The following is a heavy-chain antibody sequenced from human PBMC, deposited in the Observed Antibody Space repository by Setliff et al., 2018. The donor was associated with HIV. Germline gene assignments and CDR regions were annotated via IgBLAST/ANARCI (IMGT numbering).Heavy chain of an antibody. D-gene: IGHD3-10*01. J-gene: IGHJ3*01. CDR2: IYSGGST. V-gene: IGHV4-4*08. CDR3: ARVRSYGSAYDAFDV. Sequence: SETLSLTCTVSGGSIGGYYWSWIRQPPGTGLEWLGCIYSGGSTNYNHSLESRVTISLETSKNQFSLRLTSVTAADTAVYYCARVRSYGSAYDAFDVWGPGTMVTVSS. CDR1: GGSIGGYY.